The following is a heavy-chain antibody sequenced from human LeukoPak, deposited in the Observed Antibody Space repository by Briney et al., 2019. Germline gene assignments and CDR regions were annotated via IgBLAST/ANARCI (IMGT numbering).Heavy chain of an antibody. CDR3: VREDITIFGVVIDY. CDR2: ISAYNGNT. Sequence: ASVKVSCKASGGTFRSYAISWVRQAPGQGLEWMGWISAYNGNTNYAQKLQGRVTMTTDTSTSTAYMELRSLRSDDTAVYYCVREDITIFGVVIDYWGQGTLVTVSS. J-gene: IGHJ4*02. CDR1: GGTFRSYA. V-gene: IGHV1-18*01. D-gene: IGHD3-3*01.